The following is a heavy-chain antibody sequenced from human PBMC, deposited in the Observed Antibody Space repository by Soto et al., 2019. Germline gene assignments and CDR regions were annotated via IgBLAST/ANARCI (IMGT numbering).Heavy chain of an antibody. Sequence: PSETLSLTCTVSGGSIYRSGYYWGWIRQPPGRGLEWIGYIYYSGSTNYNPSLKSRVTISVDTSKNQFSLKLSSVTAADTAVYYCARAEYGDYDSHYYYYYGMDVWGQGTTVTVSS. V-gene: IGHV4-61*08. CDR3: ARAEYGDYDSHYYYYYGMDV. J-gene: IGHJ6*02. CDR1: GGSIYRSGYY. D-gene: IGHD4-17*01. CDR2: IYYSGST.